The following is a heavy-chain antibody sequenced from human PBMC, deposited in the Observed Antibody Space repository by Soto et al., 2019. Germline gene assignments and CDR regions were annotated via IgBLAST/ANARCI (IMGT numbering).Heavy chain of an antibody. CDR1: GFTFSSYG. Sequence: GGSLRLSCAASGFTFSSYGMNWVRQAPGKGLEWVSSISSSSSYIYYADSVKGRFTISRDNAKNSLYLQMNSLRAEDTAVYYCARDEDIVVVPAAMPFEVYFGYWGQGTLVTVSS. CDR3: ARDEDIVVVPAAMPFEVYFGY. V-gene: IGHV3-21*01. D-gene: IGHD2-2*01. CDR2: ISSSSSYI. J-gene: IGHJ4*02.